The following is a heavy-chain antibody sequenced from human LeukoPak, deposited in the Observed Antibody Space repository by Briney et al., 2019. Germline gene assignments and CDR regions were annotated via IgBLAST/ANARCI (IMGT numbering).Heavy chain of an antibody. D-gene: IGHD6-19*01. CDR3: ARQLRGEAVAGHLQPFDY. V-gene: IGHV4-59*08. CDR1: GGSISSYY. CDR2: IYYSGST. J-gene: IGHJ4*02. Sequence: ASETLSLTCTVSGGSISSYYWNWIRQPPGKGLEWIGYIYYSGSTNYNPSLKSRVTISVDTSKNQFSLKLSSVTAADTAVYFCARQLRGEAVAGHLQPFDYWGQGTQVTVS.